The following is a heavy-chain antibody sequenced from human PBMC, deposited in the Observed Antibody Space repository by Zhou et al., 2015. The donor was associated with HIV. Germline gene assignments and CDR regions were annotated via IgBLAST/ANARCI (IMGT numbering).Heavy chain of an antibody. J-gene: IGHJ6*02. V-gene: IGHV1-69*01. D-gene: IGHD3-16*01. CDR2: IIPILKRV. CDR1: GGVFASFA. CDR3: ARDPTYNDYVWQNPRPPYYHTLEV. Sequence: QVQLEQAGAEVKKPGSAVKISCQTSGGVFASFAVSWVRLAPGQGLEWMGAIIPILKRVHYAQKFQGRITITADESTKTTYMELSSLRSGDTAVYYCARDPTYNDYVWQNPRPPYYHTLEVWGQGTTVTVSS.